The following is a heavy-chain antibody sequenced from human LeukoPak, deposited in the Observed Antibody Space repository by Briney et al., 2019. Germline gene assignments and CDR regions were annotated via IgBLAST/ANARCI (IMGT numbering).Heavy chain of an antibody. CDR2: ISGTGGNT. CDR3: ARDPYSGSYGNYYYYFMDV. CDR1: GFTFSNYA. Sequence: GGSLRLSCAASGFTFSNYAMNWVRQAPGKGLEWVSAISGTGGNTYYADSVKGRFTISRDNSKNTLYLQMNSLRAEDTAVYYCARDPYSGSYGNYYYYFMDVWGKGTTVTISS. V-gene: IGHV3-23*01. D-gene: IGHD1-26*01. J-gene: IGHJ6*03.